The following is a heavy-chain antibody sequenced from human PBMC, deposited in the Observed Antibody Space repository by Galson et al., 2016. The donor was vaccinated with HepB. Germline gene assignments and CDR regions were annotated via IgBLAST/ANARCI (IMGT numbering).Heavy chain of an antibody. V-gene: IGHV4-4*02. Sequence: ETLSLTCAVSGGSISSTNWWNWVRQPPGKGLEWIGEILHSGRTNFNPSLKRRVTMSVDKSKNQFSLKLNSVTAADTAVYYCARDFSITTFGNYYYGMDVWGQGTTVTVSS. D-gene: IGHD3-3*01. CDR1: GGSISSTNW. J-gene: IGHJ6*02. CDR3: ARDFSITTFGNYYYGMDV. CDR2: ILHSGRT.